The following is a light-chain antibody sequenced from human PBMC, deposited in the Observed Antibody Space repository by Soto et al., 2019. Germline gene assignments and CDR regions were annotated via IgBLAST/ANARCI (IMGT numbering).Light chain of an antibody. CDR1: QSISSY. V-gene: IGKV1-39*01. J-gene: IGKJ1*01. Sequence: DIQMTQSPSPLSASVGDRVTITCRSSQSISSYVNWYQQKPGIAPRLLIFAASNLQTGVPSRFSGSGSGTDFTLTISSMQSEDFAVYYCQQYNNWPETFGQGTKVDIK. CDR3: QQYNNWPET. CDR2: AAS.